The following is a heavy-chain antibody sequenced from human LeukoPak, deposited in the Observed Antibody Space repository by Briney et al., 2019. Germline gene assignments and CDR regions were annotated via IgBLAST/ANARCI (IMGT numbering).Heavy chain of an antibody. CDR3: AREVVSSPSYFDS. CDR2: FYRGDST. CDR1: GFTVSSSY. D-gene: IGHD2-15*01. V-gene: IGHV3-53*01. J-gene: IGHJ4*02. Sequence: PGGSLRLSCAASGFTVSSSYMYWFRQAPGKGLEWVSFFYRGDSTYYAESVRGRFTISRDNSKNTLYLLMNSLIPEDTAVYYCAREVVSSPSYFDSWGQGTLVTVSS.